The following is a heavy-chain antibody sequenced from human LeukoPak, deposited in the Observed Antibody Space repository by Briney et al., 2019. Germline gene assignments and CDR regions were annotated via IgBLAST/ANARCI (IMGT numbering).Heavy chain of an antibody. D-gene: IGHD3-22*01. J-gene: IGHJ3*02. Sequence: GGSLRLSCAAPGFTVSSNYMSWVRQAPGKGLEWVSVIYSGASTYYADSVKGRFTISRDNSKNTLYLQMNSLRAEDTAVYYCAGDLPYYYDSSGYGAFDIWGQGTMVTVSS. CDR3: AGDLPYYYDSSGYGAFDI. CDR2: IYSGAST. V-gene: IGHV3-53*01. CDR1: GFTVSSNY.